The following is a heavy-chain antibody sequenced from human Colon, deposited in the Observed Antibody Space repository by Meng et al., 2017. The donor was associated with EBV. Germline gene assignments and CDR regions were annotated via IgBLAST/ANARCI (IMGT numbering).Heavy chain of an antibody. D-gene: IGHD3-9*01. J-gene: IGHJ4*02. CDR3: ARVPTTGYKDH. CDR2: VSHPGSA. Sequence: QVPLKELGARLLKPSETMALTCTVNGGSFSGYVWSWVRQPPGKGMEWIGEVSHPGSANYNPSLKSRVTISVDASEKQFSLRLTSVTAADSAVYYCARVPTTGYKDHWGQGTLVTVSS. CDR1: GGSFSGYV. V-gene: IGHV4-34*01.